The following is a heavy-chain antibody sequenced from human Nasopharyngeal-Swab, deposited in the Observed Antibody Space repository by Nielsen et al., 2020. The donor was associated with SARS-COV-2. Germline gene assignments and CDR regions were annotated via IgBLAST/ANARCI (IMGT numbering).Heavy chain of an antibody. V-gene: IGHV4-59*01. J-gene: IGHJ1*01. CDR2: IYYSGST. CDR3: ARVRTGYSSGWYLTEYFHR. D-gene: IGHD6-19*01. Sequence: IRQPPGKGLEWIGYIYYSGSTNYNPSLKSRVTISVDTSKNQFSLQLSSVTAADTAVYYCARVRTGYSSGWYLTEYFHRWGQGTLVTVSS.